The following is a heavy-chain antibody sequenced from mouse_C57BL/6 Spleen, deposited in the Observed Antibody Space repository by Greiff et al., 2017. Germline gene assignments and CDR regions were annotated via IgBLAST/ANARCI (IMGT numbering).Heavy chain of an antibody. CDR1: GYTFTSYW. J-gene: IGHJ4*01. CDR3: ARDATVVASYYYAMDY. V-gene: IGHV1-64*01. CDR2: IHPKSGST. Sequence: QVQLQQPGAELVKPGASVKLSCKASGYTFTSYWMHWVKQRPGQGLEWIGMIHPKSGSTNYNEKFKSKATLTVDKSSSTAYMQLSSLTSEDSAVYYCARDATVVASYYYAMDYWGQGTSVTVSS. D-gene: IGHD1-1*01.